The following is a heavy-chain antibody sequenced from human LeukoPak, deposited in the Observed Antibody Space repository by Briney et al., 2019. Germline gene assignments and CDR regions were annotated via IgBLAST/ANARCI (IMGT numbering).Heavy chain of an antibody. CDR3: ARQDYNSRGQWFDP. Sequence: GESLKISCKGSGYSFTTYWIGWVRQMPGKGLEWMGSIYPADSDTRYSPSFQGQVTISADKSISTAYLQWSSLKASDTAIYYCARQDYNSRGQWFDPWGQGTLVTVSS. CDR2: IYPADSDT. V-gene: IGHV5-51*01. D-gene: IGHD4/OR15-4a*01. CDR1: GYSFTTYW. J-gene: IGHJ5*02.